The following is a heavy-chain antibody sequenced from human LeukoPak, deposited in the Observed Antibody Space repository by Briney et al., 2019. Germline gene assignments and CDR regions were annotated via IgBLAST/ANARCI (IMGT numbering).Heavy chain of an antibody. CDR3: ARGGEDAWAAAGTHYYYYYGMDV. J-gene: IGHJ6*02. CDR2: IYYSGST. Sequence: PSETLSLTCTVSDGSISSYFWSWIRQPAGKGLEWIGYIYYSGSTYYNPSLKSRVTISVDTSKNQFSLKLSSVTAADTAVYYCARGGEDAWAAAGTHYYYYYGMDVWGQGTTVTVSS. CDR1: DGSISSYF. V-gene: IGHV4-59*06. D-gene: IGHD6-13*01.